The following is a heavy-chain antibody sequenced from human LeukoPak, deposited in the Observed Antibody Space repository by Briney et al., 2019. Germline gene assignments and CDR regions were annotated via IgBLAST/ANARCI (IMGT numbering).Heavy chain of an antibody. D-gene: IGHD1-26*01. V-gene: IGHV4-39*01. CDR2: IYYSGST. CDR3: ARASYSGRCFDY. Sequence: SETLSLTCTVSGGSIISTTYYWGWIRQPPGKGLEWIGNIYYSGSTYCNPSLKSRVTISVDTSKNQFSLKLSSVTAADTAVYYCARASYSGRCFDYWGQGTLVTVSS. J-gene: IGHJ4*02. CDR1: GGSIISTTYY.